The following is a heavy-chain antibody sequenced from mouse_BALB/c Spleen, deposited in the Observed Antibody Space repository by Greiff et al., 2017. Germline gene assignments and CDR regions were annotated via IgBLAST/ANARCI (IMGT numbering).Heavy chain of an antibody. J-gene: IGHJ3*01. CDR3: TRERGDYERFAY. Sequence: DVKLVESGGGLVKPGGSLKLSCAASGFTFSSYTMSWVRQTPEKRLEWVATISSGGSYTYYPDSVKGRFTISRDNAKNTLYLQMSSLKSEDTAMYYCTRERGDYERFAYWGQGTLVTVSA. V-gene: IGHV5-6-4*01. D-gene: IGHD2-4*01. CDR2: ISSGGSYT. CDR1: GFTFSSYT.